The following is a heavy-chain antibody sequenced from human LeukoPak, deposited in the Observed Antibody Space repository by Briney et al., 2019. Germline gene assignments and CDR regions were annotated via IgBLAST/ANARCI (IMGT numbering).Heavy chain of an antibody. CDR3: ATWEGVFPLSGGPIYN. D-gene: IGHD1-26*01. J-gene: IGHJ4*02. V-gene: IGHV4-31*03. Sequence: PSETLSLTCTVSGVSISSGGYYWSWIRQHPGKGLEWIGYIYYSGSTYYNPSLGSRVTISADTSKIQFFLRLTSVTAADTAVYYCATWEGVFPLSGGPIYNWGQGILVTVSS. CDR1: GVSISSGGYY. CDR2: IYYSGST.